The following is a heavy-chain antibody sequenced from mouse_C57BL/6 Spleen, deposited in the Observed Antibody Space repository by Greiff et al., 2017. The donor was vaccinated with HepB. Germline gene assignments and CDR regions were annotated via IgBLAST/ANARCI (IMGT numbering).Heavy chain of an antibody. CDR1: GYTFTSYW. CDR3: ALYYSNSYDMDD. V-gene: IGHV1-55*01. CDR2: IYPGSGST. D-gene: IGHD2-5*01. J-gene: IGHJ4*01. Sequence: QVQLQQSGAELVKPGASVKMSCKASGYTFTSYWITWVKQRPGQGLEWIGDIYPGSGSTNYNEKFKSKATLTVDTSSSTAYMQLSSLTSEDSAVYYSALYYSNSYDMDDWGKGTTVTVAS.